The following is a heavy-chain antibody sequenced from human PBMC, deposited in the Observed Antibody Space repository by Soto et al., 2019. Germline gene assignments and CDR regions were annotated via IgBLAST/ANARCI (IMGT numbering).Heavy chain of an antibody. J-gene: IGHJ4*02. D-gene: IGHD3-16*01. CDR2: IYSSGLT. Sequence: QVQLQESGPGLVKPSETLSLTCTVSGGSLSSYYWSWIRQPPGKGLEWIGYIYSSGLTNYNPSLKSRVTLSLDTSRNQFSLKLTSVTAADTAVYYCARHRRLWGPFDSWGQGTLVTVSS. CDR1: GGSLSSYY. CDR3: ARHRRLWGPFDS. V-gene: IGHV4-59*08.